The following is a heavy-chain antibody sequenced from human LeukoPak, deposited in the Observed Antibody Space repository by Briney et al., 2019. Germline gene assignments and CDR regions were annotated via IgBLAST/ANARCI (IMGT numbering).Heavy chain of an antibody. V-gene: IGHV3-30-3*01. CDR1: GFTFSSYA. Sequence: PGRSLRLSCAASGFTFSSYAMHWVRQAPGKGLEWVAVISYDGSNKYYADSVKGRFTISRDNSKNTLYLQMNSLRAEDTAVYYCARGGGSYFDYWGQGTLVTVSS. J-gene: IGHJ4*02. CDR2: ISYDGSNK. CDR3: ARGGGSYFDY. D-gene: IGHD1-26*01.